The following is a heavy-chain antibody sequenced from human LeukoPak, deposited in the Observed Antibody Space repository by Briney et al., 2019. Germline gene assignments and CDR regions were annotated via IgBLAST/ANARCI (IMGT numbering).Heavy chain of an antibody. CDR3: ASIYYYDSSGYYSFDY. J-gene: IGHJ4*02. D-gene: IGHD3-22*01. Sequence: PSETLSLTCTVSGGSISSSSYYWGWLRQPPGKGLEWIGSIYYSGSTYYNPSLKSRVTISVDTSKNQFSLKLSSVTAADTAVYYCASIYYYDSSGYYSFDYWGQGTLVTASS. V-gene: IGHV4-39*07. CDR1: GGSISSSSYY. CDR2: IYYSGST.